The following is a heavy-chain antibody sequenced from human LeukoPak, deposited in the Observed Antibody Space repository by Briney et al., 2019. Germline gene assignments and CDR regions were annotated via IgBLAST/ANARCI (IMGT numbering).Heavy chain of an antibody. D-gene: IGHD6-13*01. V-gene: IGHV1-18*01. Sequence: ASVKVSCKASGYTFSSCGISWVRQAPGQGLEWMGWISAYNGYTTYAQRLKGRVTMTTDTSTTTAYMELRSLRSDDTAVYYCARIAAAGNVDYFDYWGQGTLVTVSS. J-gene: IGHJ4*02. CDR2: ISAYNGYT. CDR3: ARIAAAGNVDYFDY. CDR1: GYTFSSCG.